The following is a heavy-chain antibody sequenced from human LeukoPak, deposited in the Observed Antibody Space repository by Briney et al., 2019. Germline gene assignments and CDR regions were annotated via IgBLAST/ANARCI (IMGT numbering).Heavy chain of an antibody. Sequence: GASVKVSCKASGYTFTGYYMHWVRQAPGQGLEWMGRINPNSGGTNYAQKFQGRVTMTRDTSISTAYMELSRLRSDDTAVYYCARARGERVVVAASPYYYYMDVWGKGTTVPVSS. CDR3: ARARGERVVVAASPYYYYMDV. D-gene: IGHD2-15*01. CDR1: GYTFTGYY. J-gene: IGHJ6*03. CDR2: INPNSGGT. V-gene: IGHV1-2*06.